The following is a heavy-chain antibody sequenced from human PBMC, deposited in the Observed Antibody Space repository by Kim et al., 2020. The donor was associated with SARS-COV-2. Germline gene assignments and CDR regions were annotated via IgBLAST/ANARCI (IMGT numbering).Heavy chain of an antibody. D-gene: IGHD3-16*01. CDR2: ISAYNGNT. CDR1: GYTFTSYG. V-gene: IGHV1-18*01. CDR3: ARAVRLGDPNWFDP. J-gene: IGHJ5*02. Sequence: ASVKVSCKSSGYTFTSYGISWVRQAPGQGLEWMGWISAYNGNTNYAQKLQGRVTMTTDTSTSTAYMELRSLRSDDTAVYYCARAVRLGDPNWFDPWGQGTLVTVSS.